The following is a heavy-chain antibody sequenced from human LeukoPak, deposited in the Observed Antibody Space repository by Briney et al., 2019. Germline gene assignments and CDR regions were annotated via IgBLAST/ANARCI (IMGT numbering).Heavy chain of an antibody. Sequence: SETLSLTCTVSGDSFSSYYWSWIRQPAGKGLEWIGHIYTSGTTNYNPSLKSRVTISVDTSKNQFSLKLSSVAAADTAVYYCARSHGGELLGTDYWGQGTLVTVSS. CDR1: GDSFSSYY. D-gene: IGHD1-26*01. CDR3: ARSHGGELLGTDY. CDR2: IYTSGTT. J-gene: IGHJ4*02. V-gene: IGHV4-4*07.